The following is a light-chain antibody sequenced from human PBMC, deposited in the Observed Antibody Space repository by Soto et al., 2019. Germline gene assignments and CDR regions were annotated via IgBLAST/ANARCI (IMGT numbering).Light chain of an antibody. J-gene: IGLJ1*01. CDR2: EVS. CDR1: SSDVGGYNY. V-gene: IGLV2-14*01. Sequence: QSVLTQPASVSGSPGQSITISCTGTSSDVGGYNYVSWYQQHPGKAPKLMIFEVSNRPSGVSDRFFASKSGNTASLTISGLQAEDEADNYCCSYTRSRTYVFGTGTKVTVL. CDR3: CSYTRSRTYV.